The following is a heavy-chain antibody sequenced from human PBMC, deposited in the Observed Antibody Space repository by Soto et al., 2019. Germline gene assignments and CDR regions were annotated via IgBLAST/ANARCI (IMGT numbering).Heavy chain of an antibody. CDR1: GYSFTSYC. CDR2: ISGHNGNT. V-gene: IGHV1-18*04. Sequence: ASVKVSCKASGYSFTSYCISWVRQAPVQGPEWMGWISGHNGNTNHPQSLQGRVTMTTDTSRNTAYMELRSLRSDDTAVYYCARHRFNYYDDTVYYYFDYWGQGTLVTVSS. CDR3: ARHRFNYYDDTVYYYFDY. D-gene: IGHD3-22*01. J-gene: IGHJ4*02.